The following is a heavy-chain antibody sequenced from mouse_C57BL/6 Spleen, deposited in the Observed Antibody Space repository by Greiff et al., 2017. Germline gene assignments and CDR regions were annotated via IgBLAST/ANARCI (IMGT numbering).Heavy chain of an antibody. CDR1: GYTFTDYY. D-gene: IGHD2-4*01. CDR3: ATPLYDYEGYYAMDY. CDR2: INPNNGGT. Sequence: EVQLQQSGPELVKPGASVKISCKASGYTFTDYYMNWVKQSHGKSLEWIGDINPNNGGTSYNQKFKGKATLTVDKSSSTAYMELRSLTSEDSAVYYCATPLYDYEGYYAMDYWGQGTSVTVSS. V-gene: IGHV1-26*01. J-gene: IGHJ4*01.